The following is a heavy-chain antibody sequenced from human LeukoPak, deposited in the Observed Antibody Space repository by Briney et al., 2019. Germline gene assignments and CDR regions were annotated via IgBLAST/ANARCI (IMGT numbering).Heavy chain of an antibody. CDR2: IYSGGST. V-gene: IGHV3-53*01. CDR1: GFTVSSNY. Sequence: GGPLRLSCAASGFTVSSNYISWVRQAPGKGLEWVSVIYSGGSTYYADSVKGRFTISRDNSKNTLYLQMNSLRAEDTAVYYCARDGGYLDAFDIWGQGTMVTVSS. D-gene: IGHD3-22*01. J-gene: IGHJ3*02. CDR3: ARDGGYLDAFDI.